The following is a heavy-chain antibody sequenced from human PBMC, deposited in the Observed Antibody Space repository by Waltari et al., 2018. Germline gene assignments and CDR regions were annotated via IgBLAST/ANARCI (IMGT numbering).Heavy chain of an antibody. D-gene: IGHD6-19*01. CDR1: GGSISSSSYY. Sequence: QLQLQESGPGLVKPSETLSLTCTVSGGSISSSSYYWGWIRQPPGKGLEWIGSIYYSGSTYYNPSLKSRVTISVDTSKNQFSLKLSSVTAADTAVYYCAREPMQWLVRGYQYYFDYWGQGTLVTVSS. V-gene: IGHV4-39*07. CDR3: AREPMQWLVRGYQYYFDY. CDR2: IYYSGST. J-gene: IGHJ4*02.